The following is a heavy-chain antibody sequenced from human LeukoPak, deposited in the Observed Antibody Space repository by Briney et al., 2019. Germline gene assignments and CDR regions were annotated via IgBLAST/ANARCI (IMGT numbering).Heavy chain of an antibody. V-gene: IGHV3-11*01. CDR1: GFTFSDYY. CDR3: ARDRVLRNSLDYYYYYGMDV. D-gene: IGHD3-3*01. J-gene: IGHJ6*02. CDR2: ISSSGSTI. Sequence: PGGSLRLSCAASGFTFSDYYMSWIRQAPGKGLEWVSYISSSGSTIYYADSVKGRFTISRDNAKNSLYLQMNSLRAEDTAVYYCARDRVLRNSLDYYYYYGMDVWGQGTTVTVSS.